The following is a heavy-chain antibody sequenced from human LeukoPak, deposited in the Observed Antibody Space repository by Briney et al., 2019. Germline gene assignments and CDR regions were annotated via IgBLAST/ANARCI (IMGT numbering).Heavy chain of an antibody. J-gene: IGHJ4*02. V-gene: IGHV3-23*01. D-gene: IGHD3-22*01. Sequence: GGSLRLSCAASGFTFSSYAMTCVRQAPGKGLEWVSAISGSGGSTYYADSVKGRFTISRDNSKNTLYLQMNSLRAEDTAVYYCYIPYYDTSAYKGYWGQGTLVTVSS. CDR3: YIPYYDTSAYKGY. CDR1: GFTFSSYA. CDR2: ISGSGGST.